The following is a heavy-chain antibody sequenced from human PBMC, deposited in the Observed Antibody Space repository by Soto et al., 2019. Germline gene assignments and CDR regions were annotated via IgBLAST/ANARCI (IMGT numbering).Heavy chain of an antibody. CDR3: ARGGDMTMVRGVSYGMDV. CDR1: GFTFDDYG. J-gene: IGHJ6*02. D-gene: IGHD3-10*01. Sequence: PGGSLRLSCAASGFTFDDYGMSWVRQAPGKGLEWVSGINWNGNSTGYADSVKGRFTISRDNAKNSLHLQMNSLRAEDTAVYYCARGGDMTMVRGVSYGMDVWGQGTTVTVSS. CDR2: INWNGNST. V-gene: IGHV3-20*04.